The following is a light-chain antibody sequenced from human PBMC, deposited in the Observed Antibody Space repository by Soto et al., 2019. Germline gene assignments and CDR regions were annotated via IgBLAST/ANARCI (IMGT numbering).Light chain of an antibody. J-gene: IGKJ1*01. Sequence: DVQMTQSPSTLSASVGDKVTITCRASQSLPSTWLAWFQQRPGKAPNVLIYKGSALASGVSSRFSGSGSGTEFTLTISSLQPDDFATYFCQQYAAWSPWTFGQGTRV. CDR3: QQYAAWSPWT. V-gene: IGKV1-5*03. CDR1: QSLPSTW. CDR2: KGS.